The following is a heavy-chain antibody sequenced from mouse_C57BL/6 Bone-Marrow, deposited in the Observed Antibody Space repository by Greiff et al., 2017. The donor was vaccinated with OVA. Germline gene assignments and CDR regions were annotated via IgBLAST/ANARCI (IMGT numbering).Heavy chain of an antibody. CDR2: LDPSDSYT. Sequence: VQLQQPGAELVMPGASVKLSCKASGYTFTSYWMHWVQQRPGQGLEWIGELDPSDSYTNYNQKFKGKSTLTVDKSSSTAYMQLSSLTSEDSAVYYCARDMREDAMDYWGQGTSVTVSS. CDR3: ARDMREDAMDY. J-gene: IGHJ4*01. V-gene: IGHV1-69*01. CDR1: GYTFTSYW.